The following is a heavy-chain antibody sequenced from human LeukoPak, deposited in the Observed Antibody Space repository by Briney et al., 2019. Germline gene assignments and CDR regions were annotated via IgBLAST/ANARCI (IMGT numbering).Heavy chain of an antibody. Sequence: SETLSLTCAVYGGSFSGYYWSWIRQPPGKGLEWIGEINHSGSTNYNPSLKSRVTISVDTSKNQFSLKLSSVTAADTAVYYCAGARSGYDPFDYWGQGTLVTVSS. V-gene: IGHV4-34*01. CDR3: AGARSGYDPFDY. CDR2: INHSGST. CDR1: GGSFSGYY. J-gene: IGHJ4*02. D-gene: IGHD5-12*01.